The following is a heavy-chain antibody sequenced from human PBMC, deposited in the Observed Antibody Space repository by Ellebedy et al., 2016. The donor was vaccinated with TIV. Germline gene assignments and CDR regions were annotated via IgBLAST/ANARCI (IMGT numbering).Heavy chain of an antibody. CDR2: ISYDGSNK. V-gene: IGHV3-30-3*01. Sequence: GESLKISXAASGFTFSSYAMHWVRQAPGKGLEWVAVISYDGSNKYYADSVKGRFTISRDNSKNTLYVQMNSLRAEDTAVYYCTRERGHTILGVVDSYYYYYMDVWGKGTTVTVSS. CDR1: GFTFSSYA. CDR3: TRERGHTILGVVDSYYYYYMDV. J-gene: IGHJ6*03. D-gene: IGHD3-3*01.